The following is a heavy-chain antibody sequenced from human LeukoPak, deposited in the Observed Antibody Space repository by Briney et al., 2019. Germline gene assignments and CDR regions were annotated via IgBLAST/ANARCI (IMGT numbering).Heavy chain of an antibody. J-gene: IGHJ6*02. CDR3: ARGGRGYYGSGSYYRYYYYYYGMDV. CDR1: GFTFSSYW. V-gene: IGHV3-74*01. D-gene: IGHD3-10*01. CDR2: INSDGSST. Sequence: GGSLRLSCAASGFTFSSYWMHWVRQAPGKGLVWVSRINSDGSSTSYADSVKGRFTISRDNAENTLYLQMNSLRAEDTAVYYCARGGRGYYGSGSYYRYYYYYYGMDVWGQGTTVTVSS.